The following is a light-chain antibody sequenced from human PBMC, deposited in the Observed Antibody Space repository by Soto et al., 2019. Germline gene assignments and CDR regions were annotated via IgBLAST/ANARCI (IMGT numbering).Light chain of an antibody. CDR3: SSYTSSSTLLYV. CDR2: ELS. V-gene: IGLV2-14*01. J-gene: IGLJ1*01. Sequence: QSALTQPASVSGSPGQSITISCTGTSSDVGGYNHVSWYQQYPGKAPKVIIYELSNRPSGISNRFSGSKSGNTASLTISGLQAEDEADSYCSSYTSSSTLLYVFGTGTKVTVL. CDR1: SSDVGGYNH.